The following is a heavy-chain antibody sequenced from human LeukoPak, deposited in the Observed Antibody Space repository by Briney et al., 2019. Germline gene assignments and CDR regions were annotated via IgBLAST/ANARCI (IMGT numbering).Heavy chain of an antibody. D-gene: IGHD6-6*01. J-gene: IGHJ6*03. Sequence: GGSLRLSCAASGFYFRGEAMAWVRQAPGRGLEWVSGINDSGSSTYYADSVKGRFTISRDNSKNTLYLQMNSLRAEDTAVYYCAKGAIAARTYYYYMDVWGKGTTVTVSS. CDR2: INDSGSST. V-gene: IGHV3-23*01. CDR1: GFYFRGEA. CDR3: AKGAIAARTYYYYMDV.